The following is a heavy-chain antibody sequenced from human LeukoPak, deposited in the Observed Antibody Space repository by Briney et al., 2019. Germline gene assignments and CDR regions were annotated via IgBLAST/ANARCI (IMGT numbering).Heavy chain of an antibody. CDR2: ISSSSSYR. CDR1: GFTFSSYS. Sequence: PGGSLRLSCAASGFTFSSYSMNWVRQAPGKGLEWVSSISSSSSYRYYADSVKGRFTISRDSAKNSLYLQMSSLRAEDTAVYYCARDGPFVMDVWGKGTTVTVSS. J-gene: IGHJ6*03. CDR3: ARDGPFVMDV. V-gene: IGHV3-21*01.